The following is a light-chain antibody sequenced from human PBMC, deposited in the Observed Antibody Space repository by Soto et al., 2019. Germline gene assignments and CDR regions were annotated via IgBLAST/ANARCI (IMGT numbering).Light chain of an antibody. J-gene: IGKJ1*01. V-gene: IGKV1-27*01. CDR2: AAS. CDR1: QGINNY. Sequence: DIQMTQSPSSLSASVGDRVTITCRASQGINNYLAWYQQKPGKVPKLLINAASTLHSGVPSRISGSGSGTDFTLTISSLQPEDVAIYYCQKYNSAPQTFGQGTKVEIK. CDR3: QKYNSAPQT.